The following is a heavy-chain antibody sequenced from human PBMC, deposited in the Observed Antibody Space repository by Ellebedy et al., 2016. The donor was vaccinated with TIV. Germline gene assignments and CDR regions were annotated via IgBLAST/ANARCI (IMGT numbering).Heavy chain of an antibody. Sequence: SLKISXVASGFTFDGYTMHWVRQRPGKGLEWVSSIGWNGGPLDYADSVKGRFTISRDNARKTVYLQMSSLRAEDTAVYYCATDGTYGNFDNWGQGTLVTVSS. V-gene: IGHV3-9*01. D-gene: IGHD4-17*01. CDR2: IGWNGGPL. CDR1: GFTFDGYT. J-gene: IGHJ4*02. CDR3: ATDGTYGNFDN.